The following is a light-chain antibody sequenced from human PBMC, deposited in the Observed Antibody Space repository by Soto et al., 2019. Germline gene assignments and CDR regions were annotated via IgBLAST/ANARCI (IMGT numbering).Light chain of an antibody. J-gene: IGKJ3*01. CDR3: QQYYASPFT. V-gene: IGKV4-1*01. CDR2: WAS. CDR1: QSVLYCSNNNNY. Sequence: DIVMTQSPDSLAVSLGERATINCKSSQSVLYCSNNNNYLAWYQQKPRQPPKLLIYWASTRESGVPDRFSGSGSGTDFTLTISSLQAEDVAVYYCQQYYASPFTFGPGTKVEIK.